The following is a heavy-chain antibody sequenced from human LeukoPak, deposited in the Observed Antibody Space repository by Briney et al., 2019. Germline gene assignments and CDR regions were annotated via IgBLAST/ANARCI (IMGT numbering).Heavy chain of an antibody. CDR2: INTDGSST. CDR1: GFTVSSNY. V-gene: IGHV3-74*01. Sequence: PGRSLRLSCAASGFTVSSNYMGWVRQAPGKGLVWVSRINTDGSSTSYADSVKGRFTISRDNAKNTLYLQMNSLRAEDTAVYYCARAGAVADFFDYWGQGTLVTVSS. J-gene: IGHJ4*02. CDR3: ARAGAVADFFDY. D-gene: IGHD6-19*01.